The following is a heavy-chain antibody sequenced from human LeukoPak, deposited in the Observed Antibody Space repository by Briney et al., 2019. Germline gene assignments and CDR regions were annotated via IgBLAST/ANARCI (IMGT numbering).Heavy chain of an antibody. CDR2: IYYSGST. CDR1: GGSISSYF. D-gene: IGHD5-24*01. V-gene: IGHV4-59*01. CDR3: ARARGATIFQSAFDI. J-gene: IGHJ3*02. Sequence: SETLSLTCTVSGGSISSYFWSWIRQPPGKGLEWIGYIYYSGSTNYNPSLKSRVTISVDTSKNQFSLKLTSVTAADTAVYYCARARGATIFQSAFDIWGQGTMVTVSS.